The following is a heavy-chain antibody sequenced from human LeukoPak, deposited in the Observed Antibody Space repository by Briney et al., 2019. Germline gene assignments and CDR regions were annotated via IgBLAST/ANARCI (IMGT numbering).Heavy chain of an antibody. CDR2: INPSGGST. V-gene: IGHV1-46*01. CDR3: ARDLGQDIVVVPAALGPRDYYYGMDV. CDR1: GYTFTSYY. D-gene: IGHD2-2*01. Sequence: GASVKVSCKASGYTFTSYYMHWVRQAPGQGLEWMGIINPSGGSTSYAQKFQGRVTMTRDTSTSTVYMELSSLRSEDTAVYYCARDLGQDIVVVPAALGPRDYYYGMDVWGKGTTVTVSS. J-gene: IGHJ6*04.